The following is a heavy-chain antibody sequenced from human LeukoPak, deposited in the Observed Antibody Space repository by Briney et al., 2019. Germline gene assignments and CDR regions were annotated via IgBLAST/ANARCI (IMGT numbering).Heavy chain of an antibody. J-gene: IGHJ6*03. D-gene: IGHD3-10*01. CDR2: ISDRSSTI. CDR1: GFTFTEYS. CDR3: ARVRGPTLKTCYMDV. Sequence: PGESLRLSCAASGFTFTEYSIIWVRQAPGKGLEWVSFISDISDRSSTIHYADSVKGRFTISRDNAERSVYLQMNSLRADDTAVYYCARVRGPTLKTCYMDVWGTGTTVTVS. V-gene: IGHV3-48*04.